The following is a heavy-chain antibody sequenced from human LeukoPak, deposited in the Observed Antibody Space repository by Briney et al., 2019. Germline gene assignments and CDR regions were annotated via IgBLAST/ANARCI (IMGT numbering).Heavy chain of an antibody. D-gene: IGHD3-22*01. CDR2: TSSSSSYI. CDR1: GFTFSSYS. Sequence: GGSLTLSCAASGFTFSSYSMNCVRQAPGKGLEWVSSTSSSSSYIHYADSVKGRFTISRDNAKNSLYLQKNSLRVEETAVYYCARDKVRAYYYDSSGPNWFDPWGQGTLVTVSS. CDR3: ARDKVRAYYYDSSGPNWFDP. J-gene: IGHJ5*02. V-gene: IGHV3-21*01.